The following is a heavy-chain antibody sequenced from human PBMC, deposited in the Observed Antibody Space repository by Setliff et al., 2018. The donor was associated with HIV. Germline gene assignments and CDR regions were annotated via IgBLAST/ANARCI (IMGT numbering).Heavy chain of an antibody. CDR1: GGSISSGDYY. Sequence: SETLSLTCTVSGGSISSGDYYWTWIRQPAGKGLQWIGRIHTSGNTNYNPSLKSRVTISVDTSKSQFSLKLSSVTAAETAVYYCARVGYHGSGRYSFDYWGQGTLVTVSS. D-gene: IGHD3-10*01. J-gene: IGHJ4*02. CDR3: ARVGYHGSGRYSFDY. V-gene: IGHV4-61*02. CDR2: IHTSGNT.